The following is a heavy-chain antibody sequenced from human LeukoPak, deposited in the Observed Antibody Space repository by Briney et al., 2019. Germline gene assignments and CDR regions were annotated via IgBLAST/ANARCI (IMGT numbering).Heavy chain of an antibody. D-gene: IGHD5-12*01. CDR3: AVATLYYFDY. J-gene: IGHJ4*02. V-gene: IGHV3-23*01. CDR2: ISASSTNT. CDR1: GFTFSKFG. Sequence: GGSLRLSCAGSGFTFSKFGMIWVRQAPGRGLEWVSGISASSTNTYYADSVKGRSTISRDNARNTLYLQMNSLRADDTAVYYCAVATLYYFDYWGQGTLVTISS.